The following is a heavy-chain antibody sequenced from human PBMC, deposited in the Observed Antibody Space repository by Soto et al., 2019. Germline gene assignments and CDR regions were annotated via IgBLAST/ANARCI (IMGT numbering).Heavy chain of an antibody. V-gene: IGHV3-74*01. CDR1: GFTFNTW. J-gene: IGHJ4*02. CDR3: ATLGLQQAF. D-gene: IGHD2-21*02. CDR2: IDSDGSIT. Sequence: PGGSLTLSCAASGFTFNTWMHWFRQAPGEGLVWVSSIDSDGSITSYADSVKGRFTISRDNAKNTLYLQMNSLRAEDTAVYYCATLGLQQAFWGQGTLVTVSS.